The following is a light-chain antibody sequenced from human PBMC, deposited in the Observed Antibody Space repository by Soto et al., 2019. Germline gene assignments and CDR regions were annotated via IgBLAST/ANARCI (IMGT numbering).Light chain of an antibody. J-gene: IGKJ1*01. CDR1: QSISNH. CDR2: AAS. Sequence: DIQMTQSPSSLSASVEDRVIITCRASQSISNHLNWYQQKPGKAPKLLIFAASSLQSGVPSRFSGSRSGPDFTLTIRSLEPEDVATYYCQKYNSAPPWTFGQGTKVELK. CDR3: QKYNSAPPWT. V-gene: IGKV1-39*01.